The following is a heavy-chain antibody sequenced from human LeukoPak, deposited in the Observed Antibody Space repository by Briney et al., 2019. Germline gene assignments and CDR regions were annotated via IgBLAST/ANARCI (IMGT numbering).Heavy chain of an antibody. Sequence: GGSLRLSCTVSGFSLSSYTLSWVRRAPGKGLEWVSATSSSDAGKYYADSVKGRFTISRDNSKNTLYLQMNSLRAEDTAVYYCAKDGQLWLRVYYYYMAVWGKGTTVTISS. D-gene: IGHD5-18*01. V-gene: IGHV3-23*01. CDR1: GFSLSSYT. CDR2: TSSSDAGK. CDR3: AKDGQLWLRVYYYYMAV. J-gene: IGHJ6*03.